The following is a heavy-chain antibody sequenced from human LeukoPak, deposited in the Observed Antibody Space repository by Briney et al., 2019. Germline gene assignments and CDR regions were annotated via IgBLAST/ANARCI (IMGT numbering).Heavy chain of an antibody. CDR1: GFTFSSSA. CDR3: ARDLK. V-gene: IGHV3-21*01. J-gene: IGHJ4*02. Sequence: GGSLRLSCAASGFTFSSSAMNWVRQAPGKGLEWVSSINNVGSHIYYADSVKGRFTISRDNAKNSLYLQMNSLRAEDTAVYYCARDLKWGQGTLVTVSS. CDR2: INNVGSHI.